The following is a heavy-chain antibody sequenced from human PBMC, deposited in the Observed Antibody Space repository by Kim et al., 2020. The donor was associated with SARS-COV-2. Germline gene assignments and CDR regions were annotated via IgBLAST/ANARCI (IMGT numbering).Heavy chain of an antibody. V-gene: IGHV1-2*02. CDR3: ARGGRGWELGNWFDP. J-gene: IGHJ5*02. Sequence: QKFQGRVTMTRDTSISTAYMELSRLRSDDTAVYYCARGGRGWELGNWFDPWGQGTLVTVSS. D-gene: IGHD1-26*01.